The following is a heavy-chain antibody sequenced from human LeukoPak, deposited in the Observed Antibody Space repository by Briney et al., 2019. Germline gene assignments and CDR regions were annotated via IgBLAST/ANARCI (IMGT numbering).Heavy chain of an antibody. CDR1: GFTFSSSS. J-gene: IGHJ4*02. CDR3: ARDPDSSSWPYFDY. V-gene: IGHV3-48*01. D-gene: IGHD6-13*01. CDR2: ISSSSGTI. Sequence: GGSLRLSCAASGFTFSSSSMNWVRQAPGKGLEWVSYISSSSGTIYYADSVKGRFTISRDNAKNSLCLQMNSLRAEDTAVYYCARDPDSSSWPYFDYWGQGTLVTVSS.